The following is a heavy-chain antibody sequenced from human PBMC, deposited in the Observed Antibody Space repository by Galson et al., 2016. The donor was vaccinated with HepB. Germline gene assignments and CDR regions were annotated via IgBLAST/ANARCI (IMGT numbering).Heavy chain of an antibody. J-gene: IGHJ4*02. V-gene: IGHV3-33*01. D-gene: IGHD3-3*01. CDR1: GFTFSNHG. Sequence: SLRLSCAASGFTFSNHGMHWVRQAPGKGLECVAVIWADGGNKYYVDSVKGRFAISRDNSENTLYVQMNSLRAEDTAVYYCARDLFGGVDNFWSGYRGPVFDYWGQGTLVTVSS. CDR3: ARDLFGGVDNFWSGYRGPVFDY. CDR2: IWADGGNK.